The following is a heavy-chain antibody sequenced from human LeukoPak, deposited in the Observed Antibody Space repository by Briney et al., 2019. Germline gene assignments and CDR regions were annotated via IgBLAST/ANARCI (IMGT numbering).Heavy chain of an antibody. CDR1: GGSISSYY. J-gene: IGHJ4*02. Sequence: KPSETLSLTCTVSGGSISSYYWSWIRQPPGKGLEWIRYIYYSGSTNYNPSLKSRVTISVDTSKNQFSLKLSSVTAADTAVYYCARGDPYSYGAPSLDYWGQGTLVTVSS. CDR3: ARGDPYSYGAPSLDY. CDR2: IYYSGST. D-gene: IGHD5-18*01. V-gene: IGHV4-59*01.